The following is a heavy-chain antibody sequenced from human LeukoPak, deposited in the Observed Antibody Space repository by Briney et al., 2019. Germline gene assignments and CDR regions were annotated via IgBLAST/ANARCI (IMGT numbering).Heavy chain of an antibody. D-gene: IGHD3-16*01. CDR1: GFTFSSYA. CDR2: ISSSGAST. CDR3: ARARNGGDFDY. J-gene: IGHJ4*02. V-gene: IGHV3-23*01. Sequence: TGGSLRLSCAASGFTFSSYAMSWVRQAPGKGLEWVSTISSSGASTWYADSVKGRFTISRDNSKNTLYLQMNSLRAEDTAVYYCARARNGGDFDYWGQGTLVTVSS.